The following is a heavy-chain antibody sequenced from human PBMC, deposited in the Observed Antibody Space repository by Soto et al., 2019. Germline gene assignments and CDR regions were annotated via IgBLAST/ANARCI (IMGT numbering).Heavy chain of an antibody. Sequence: EVQLVESGGGLVQPGGSLRLSCAASGFTFSNYWMYWVRQAPGKGLVWVSRLHNDGRTTTYADSVKGRFTISRDIAKNTLYLQMDGLRAEDTAMYYCARGRGSFYLDFWGQGTLVTVSS. V-gene: IGHV3-74*01. CDR1: GFTFSNYW. J-gene: IGHJ4*02. CDR2: LHNDGRTT. D-gene: IGHD1-26*01. CDR3: ARGRGSFYLDF.